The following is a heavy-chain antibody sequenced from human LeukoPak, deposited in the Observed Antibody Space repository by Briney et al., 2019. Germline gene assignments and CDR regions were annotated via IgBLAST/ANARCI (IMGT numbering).Heavy chain of an antibody. CDR3: ATDTAMAGTYYYYGMDV. CDR2: IIPIFGIA. J-gene: IGHJ6*02. CDR1: GGTFSSYA. D-gene: IGHD5-18*01. Sequence: SVKVSCKAPGGTFSSYAISWVRQAPGQGLEWMGRIIPIFGIANYAQKFQGRVTITADKSTSTAYMELSSLRSEDTAVYYCATDTAMAGTYYYYGMDVWGQGTTVTVSS. V-gene: IGHV1-69*04.